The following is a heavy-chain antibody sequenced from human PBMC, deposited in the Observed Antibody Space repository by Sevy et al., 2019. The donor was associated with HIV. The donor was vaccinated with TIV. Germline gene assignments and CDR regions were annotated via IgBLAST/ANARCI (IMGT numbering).Heavy chain of an antibody. CDR3: AKPFLEWLRDDAFDI. CDR2: ISYDGSNK. Sequence: GGSLRLSCAASGFTFSSYGMHWVRQAPGKGLEWVAVISYDGSNKYYADSVKGRFTISRDNSKNTLYLQMNSLRAEDTAVYYCAKPFLEWLRDDAFDIWGQVTMVTVSS. J-gene: IGHJ3*02. D-gene: IGHD3-3*02. CDR1: GFTFSSYG. V-gene: IGHV3-30*18.